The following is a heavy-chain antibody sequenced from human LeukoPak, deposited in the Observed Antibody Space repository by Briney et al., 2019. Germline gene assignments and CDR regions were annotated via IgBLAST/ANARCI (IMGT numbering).Heavy chain of an antibody. CDR3: ARFSDYGEFEPDY. CDR1: GFTFSSYS. D-gene: IGHD4-17*01. Sequence: GGSLRLSCAASGFTFSSYSMNWVRQAPGKGLEWVSSISSSSSYIYYADSVKGRFTISRDNAKNSLYLQMNSLRAEDTAVYYCARFSDYGEFEPDYWGQGTLVTVSS. CDR2: ISSSSSYI. J-gene: IGHJ4*02. V-gene: IGHV3-21*01.